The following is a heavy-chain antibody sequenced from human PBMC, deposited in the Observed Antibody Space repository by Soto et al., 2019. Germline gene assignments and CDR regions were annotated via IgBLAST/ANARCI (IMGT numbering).Heavy chain of an antibody. CDR3: ARVREWELLPPAFDI. J-gene: IGHJ3*02. V-gene: IGHV3-48*02. CDR1: GFTFSSYS. Sequence: GESLKISCAASGFTFSSYSMNWVRQAPGKGLEWVSYISSSSTIYYADSVKGRFTISRDNAKNSLYLQMNSLRDEDTAVYYCARVREWELLPPAFDIWGQGTMVTVSS. D-gene: IGHD1-26*01. CDR2: ISSSSTI.